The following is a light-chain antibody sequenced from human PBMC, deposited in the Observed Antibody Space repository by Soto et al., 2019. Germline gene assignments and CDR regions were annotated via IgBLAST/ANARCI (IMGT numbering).Light chain of an antibody. V-gene: IGKV1-5*03. CDR1: QSISSW. Sequence: DIQMTQSPSTLSASVGDRVTITCRASQSISSWLAWYQQKPGKAPKLLIYKASSLESGVPSRFSGSGSGTDFTLTISRLEPEDFAVYYCQQCSTLPRTFGQGTKVDIK. CDR2: KAS. CDR3: QQCSTLPRT. J-gene: IGKJ1*01.